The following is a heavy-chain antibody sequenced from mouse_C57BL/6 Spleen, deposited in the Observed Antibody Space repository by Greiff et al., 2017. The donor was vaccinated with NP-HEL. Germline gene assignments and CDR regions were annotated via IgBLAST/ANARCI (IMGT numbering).Heavy chain of an antibody. J-gene: IGHJ3*01. CDR2: INYDGSST. Sequence: DVKLVESEGGLVQPGSSMKLSCTASGFTFSDYYMAWVRQVPEKGLEWVANINYDGSSTYYLDSLKSRFIISRDNAKNILYLQMSSLKSEDTATYYCARDQGAYYSNYGGFAYWGQGTLVTVSA. D-gene: IGHD2-5*01. V-gene: IGHV5-16*01. CDR1: GFTFSDYY. CDR3: ARDQGAYYSNYGGFAY.